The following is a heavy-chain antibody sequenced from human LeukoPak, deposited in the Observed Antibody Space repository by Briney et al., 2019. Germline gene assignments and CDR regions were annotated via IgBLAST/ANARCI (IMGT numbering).Heavy chain of an antibody. V-gene: IGHV3-21*01. CDR2: ISSSSSYI. J-gene: IGHJ3*02. CDR3: ARDPYYPHYDFWSGYYKGDAFDI. CDR1: GFTFSSYS. D-gene: IGHD3-3*01. Sequence: GGSLRLSCAASGFTFSSYSMNWVRQAPGKGLGWVSSISSSSSYIYYADSVKGRFTISRDNAKNSLYLQMNSLRAEDTAVYYCARDPYYPHYDFWSGYYKGDAFDIWGQGTMVTVSS.